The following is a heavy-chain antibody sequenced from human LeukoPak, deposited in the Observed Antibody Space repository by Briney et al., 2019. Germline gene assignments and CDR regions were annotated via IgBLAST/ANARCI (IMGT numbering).Heavy chain of an antibody. D-gene: IGHD2-15*01. V-gene: IGHV4-39*07. CDR3: ARAYCSGVTCYHSRGWFDP. CDR1: GGSISTSTY. J-gene: IGHJ5*02. CDR2: IYYSGTT. Sequence: SETLSLTCTVSGGSISTSTYWGWIRQPPGKGLEWMGNIYYSGTTYYNPSLKSRVTISVDTSKNQFSLKLSSVTAADTAVYYCARAYCSGVTCYHSRGWFDPWGQGTLVTVSS.